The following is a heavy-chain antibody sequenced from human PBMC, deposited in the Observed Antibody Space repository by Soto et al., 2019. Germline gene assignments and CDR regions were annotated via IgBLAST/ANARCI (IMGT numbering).Heavy chain of an antibody. D-gene: IGHD3-22*01. Sequence: PSETLSLTCFVSGDSISTYYWSWIRQPPGKGLEWIAYIYYTGNTYYNPSLKSRVTISMDTSKNQFSLKLSSVTAADTAVYYCVRYYYDSSGYYYGWFDPWGKGTLVTVSS. CDR1: GDSISTYY. J-gene: IGHJ5*01. V-gene: IGHV4-59*01. CDR3: VRYYYDSSGYYYGWFDP. CDR2: IYYTGNT.